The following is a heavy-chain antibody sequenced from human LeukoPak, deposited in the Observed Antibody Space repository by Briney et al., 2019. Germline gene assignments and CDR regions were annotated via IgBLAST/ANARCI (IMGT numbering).Heavy chain of an antibody. CDR1: GFTFSSYG. CDR3: ARGEKDGSLDS. Sequence: GGSLRLSCAASGFTFSSYGMHWVRQAPGKGLEWVANTKEDGSARYYVESVKGRFTVSRDNAKNSLFLQMDRLKVEDTAVYYCARGEKDGSLDSWGQGSLVTVSS. CDR2: TKEDGSAR. V-gene: IGHV3-7*01. J-gene: IGHJ4*02.